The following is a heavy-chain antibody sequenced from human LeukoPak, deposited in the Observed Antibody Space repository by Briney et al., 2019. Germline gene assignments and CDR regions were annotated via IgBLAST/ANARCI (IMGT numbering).Heavy chain of an antibody. V-gene: IGHV1-69*13. CDR3: ARGALADMYYFDY. CDR1: GGTFSSYA. J-gene: IGHJ4*02. Sequence: SVKVSCKASGGTFSSYAISWVRQAPGQGLEWMGGIIPIFGTANYAQKFQGRVTITADESTSTAYMELSSLRSEDMAVYYCARGALADMYYFDYWGQGTLVPVSS. CDR2: IIPIFGTA. D-gene: IGHD6-19*01.